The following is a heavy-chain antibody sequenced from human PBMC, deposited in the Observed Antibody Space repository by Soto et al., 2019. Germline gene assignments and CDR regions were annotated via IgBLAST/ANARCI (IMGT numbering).Heavy chain of an antibody. V-gene: IGHV4-59*08. Sequence: PSETLSLTCTVSGGSISSYYWSWIRQPPGKGLEWIGYIYYSGSTNYNPSLKSRVTISVDTSKNQFSLKLSSVTAADTAVYYCARQQWLVRDWFDPWGQGTLVTAPQ. CDR1: GGSISSYY. D-gene: IGHD6-19*01. J-gene: IGHJ5*02. CDR2: IYYSGST. CDR3: ARQQWLVRDWFDP.